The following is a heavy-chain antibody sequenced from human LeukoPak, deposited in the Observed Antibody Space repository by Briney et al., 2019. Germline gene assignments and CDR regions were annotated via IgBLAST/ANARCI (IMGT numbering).Heavy chain of an antibody. Sequence: SATLSLTCTVSGYSISDYYWTWIRQPPGKGLEWIGEVYYSGSTHYNPSLKSRVTISIDPSKNQFSLRLRSMTAADTAVYYCARELDGNGGWFDPWGQGTLVTVSS. CDR1: GYSISDYY. V-gene: IGHV4-59*12. J-gene: IGHJ5*02. CDR2: VYYSGST. CDR3: ARELDGNGGWFDP. D-gene: IGHD3-10*01.